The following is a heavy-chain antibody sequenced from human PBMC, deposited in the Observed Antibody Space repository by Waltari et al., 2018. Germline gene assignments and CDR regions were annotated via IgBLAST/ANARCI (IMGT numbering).Heavy chain of an antibody. J-gene: IGHJ4*02. D-gene: IGHD2-2*01. CDR1: GFRFGSFR. V-gene: IGHV3-48*01. Sequence: EVLLVESGGIFVQPGGSLRRSCTASGFRFGSFRMNWVRQAPVKGLEWVAYISSGSSSIFYAASVKSRFTISRDNAKNSLYLQRNNLRVEDTAIYYCARDRDSFPARTDLVWGQGTLVTVSS. CDR3: ARDRDSFPARTDLV. CDR2: ISSGSSSI.